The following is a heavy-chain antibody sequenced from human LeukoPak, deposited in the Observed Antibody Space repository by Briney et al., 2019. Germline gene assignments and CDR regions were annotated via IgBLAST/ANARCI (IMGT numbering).Heavy chain of an antibody. CDR2: IIAYHANT. D-gene: IGHD6-19*01. V-gene: IGHV1-18*01. Sequence: CIIAYHANTTYPQTLHGRHTMTRQKSKNTAYMEVRRLRSDDTAVYYCVREAEVAGTVFFQYWGQGTLVTVSS. J-gene: IGHJ1*01. CDR3: VREAEVAGTVFFQY.